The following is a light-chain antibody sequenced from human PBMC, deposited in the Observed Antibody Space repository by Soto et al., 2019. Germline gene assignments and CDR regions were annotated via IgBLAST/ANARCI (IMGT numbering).Light chain of an antibody. Sequence: QAVVTQEPSLTVSPGGTVTLTCGSSTGAVTSGHYPYWFQQKPGQAPRTLIYDTSNKHSWTPARFSGSLLGGKAALTLSGAQPEVEAEYYCLLSYSGASFMVFGGGTKLTVL. CDR2: DTS. J-gene: IGLJ2*01. V-gene: IGLV7-46*01. CDR3: LLSYSGASFMV. CDR1: TGAVTSGHY.